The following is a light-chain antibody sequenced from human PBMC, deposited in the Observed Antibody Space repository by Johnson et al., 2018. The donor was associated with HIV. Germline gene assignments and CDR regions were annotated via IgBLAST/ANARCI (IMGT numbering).Light chain of an antibody. J-gene: IGLJ1*01. V-gene: IGLV1-51*01. CDR3: GAWDSGLTAGV. Sequence: HSVLTQPPSVSAAPGQRVTISCSGSSSNIGNNYVSWYQHLPGTAPKLLIYDNDKRPSGIPYRFSGSRSGTSATLGITGLQTGDEADYYCGAWDSGLTAGVFGTGTKVTVL. CDR1: SSNIGNNY. CDR2: DND.